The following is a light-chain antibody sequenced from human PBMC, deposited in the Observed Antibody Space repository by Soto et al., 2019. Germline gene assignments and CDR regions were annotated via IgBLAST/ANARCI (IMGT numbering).Light chain of an antibody. Sequence: DIQMTQSPSTLSASVGDRVTITCRASQSINNWLAWYQQRPGKAPKLLIYKESTLESGVPSRFSGSGSGTKFTLTISSLQPDDFATYYCQQYNTDSLFTFGPGTKVDIK. V-gene: IGKV1-5*03. CDR3: QQYNTDSLFT. CDR2: KES. J-gene: IGKJ3*01. CDR1: QSINNW.